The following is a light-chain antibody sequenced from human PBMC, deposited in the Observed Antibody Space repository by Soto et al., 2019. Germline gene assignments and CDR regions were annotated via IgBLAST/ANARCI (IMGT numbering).Light chain of an antibody. CDR3: SSYTNSTTHVV. CDR1: SRDIGTYNY. V-gene: IGLV2-11*01. J-gene: IGLJ2*01. Sequence: QSALSQPRSVSGSPGQSVTISCTGSSRDIGTYNYVSWYQHHPGKAPKLIISDVNKRPSGVPDRFSGSKSGNTASLTISGLQADDEADYYCSSYTNSTTHVVFGGGTKVTVL. CDR2: DVN.